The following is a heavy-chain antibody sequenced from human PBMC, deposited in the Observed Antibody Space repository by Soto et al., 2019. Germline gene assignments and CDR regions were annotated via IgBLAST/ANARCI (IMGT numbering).Heavy chain of an antibody. D-gene: IGHD3-22*01. V-gene: IGHV3-74*01. CDR3: ARDRPDSSGYANFDY. Sequence: GGSLRLSCAASGFTFSSYWMHWVRQAPGKGLVWVSRINSDGSSTSYADSVKGRFTISRDNAKNTLYLQMNSLRAEDTAVYYCARDRPDSSGYANFDYWGQGTLVTVSS. CDR2: INSDGSST. CDR1: GFTFSSYW. J-gene: IGHJ4*02.